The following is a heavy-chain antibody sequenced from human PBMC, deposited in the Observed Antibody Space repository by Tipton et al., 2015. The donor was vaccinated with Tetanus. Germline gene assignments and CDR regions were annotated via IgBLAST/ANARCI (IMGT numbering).Heavy chain of an antibody. D-gene: IGHD3-16*01. CDR3: ARDQG. J-gene: IGHJ1*01. Sequence: GLVKPSQTLSLTCSVSGGSISGSPYFWNWLRHQPGKGLEWIGYISYSGSTYYNPSLESRVTISVDTSKNQFSLNLTPVTAADTAIYYCARDQGGGQGTLVTVSS. V-gene: IGHV4-31*03. CDR1: GGSISGSPYF. CDR2: ISYSGST.